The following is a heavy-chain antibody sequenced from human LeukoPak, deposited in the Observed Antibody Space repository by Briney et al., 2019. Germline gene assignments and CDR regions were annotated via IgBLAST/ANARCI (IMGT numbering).Heavy chain of an antibody. Sequence: SETLSLTCTVSGGSISSYYWSWIRQPPGKGLEWIGYIYYSGSTNYNPSLKSRVTISVDTSKNQFSLKLSSVTAADTAVYYCARATNYYDSSGAAAFDIWGQGTMVTVSS. J-gene: IGHJ3*02. CDR1: GGSISSYY. V-gene: IGHV4-59*01. CDR3: ARATNYYDSSGAAAFDI. CDR2: IYYSGST. D-gene: IGHD3-22*01.